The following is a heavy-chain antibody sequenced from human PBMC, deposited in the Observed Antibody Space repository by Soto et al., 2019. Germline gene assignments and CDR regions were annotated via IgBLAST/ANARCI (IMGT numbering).Heavy chain of an antibody. V-gene: IGHV1-8*01. D-gene: IGHD3-16*01. CDR3: ARGWGRWPHEKPGDY. CDR1: GYTFSTYD. CDR2: MNPNSGNA. Sequence: QVQLEQSGAEVKKPGASVKVSCKASGYTFSTYDINWVRQATGQGLEWMGWMNPNSGNAGYAQKFQGRVAMTRDTSTSGAYMEVSSLTSEDTAVYYCARGWGRWPHEKPGDYWGQGTLVTVSS. J-gene: IGHJ4*02.